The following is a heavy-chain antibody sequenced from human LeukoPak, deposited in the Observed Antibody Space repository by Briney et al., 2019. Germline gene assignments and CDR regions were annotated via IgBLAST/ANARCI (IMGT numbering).Heavy chain of an antibody. Sequence: SGGSLRLSCAASGFTFSSLAMGWVRQAPGKGLEWVSVISDSGGTTYYADSVKGRFTISRDNSRNTLFLRMNSLRVEDTAVYFCAKDARRTSGWYFFDHWGQGTLVTVSS. V-gene: IGHV3-23*01. CDR1: GFTFSSLA. CDR2: ISDSGGTT. J-gene: IGHJ4*02. D-gene: IGHD6-19*01. CDR3: AKDARRTSGWYFFDH.